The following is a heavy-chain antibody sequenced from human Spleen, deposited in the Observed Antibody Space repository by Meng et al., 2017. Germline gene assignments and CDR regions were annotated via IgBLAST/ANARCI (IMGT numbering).Heavy chain of an antibody. V-gene: IGHV1-18*01. CDR2: LGAHDGDT. D-gene: IGHD3-10*01. J-gene: IGHJ4*02. CDR1: DYTFTGYG. Sequence: QVQPVQSGPEVKKPGASVTVSCKASDYTFTGYGVSWVRQAPGQGLEWMAWLGAHDGDTSHALKFQGRVTVSADRPTATAYMELRSLRSDDTAAYYCARGTPGRSYSDYWGQGTLVTVSS. CDR3: ARGTPGRSYSDY.